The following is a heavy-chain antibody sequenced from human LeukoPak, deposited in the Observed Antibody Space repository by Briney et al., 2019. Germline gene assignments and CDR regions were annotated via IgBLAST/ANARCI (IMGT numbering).Heavy chain of an antibody. CDR1: GFTFSSYA. V-gene: IGHV3-23*01. D-gene: IGHD7-27*01. J-gene: IGHJ6*03. CDR3: AKAKVAGAPLFYYYMDV. Sequence: PGGSLRLSCAASGFTFSSYAMSSARQAPGEGLEWVSAISGSGGRTYYADSVKGRFTISRDNSNRTLYLQMNSLRAEDTAVYYCAKAKVAGAPLFYYYMDVWGKGTTVTVSS. CDR2: ISGSGGRT.